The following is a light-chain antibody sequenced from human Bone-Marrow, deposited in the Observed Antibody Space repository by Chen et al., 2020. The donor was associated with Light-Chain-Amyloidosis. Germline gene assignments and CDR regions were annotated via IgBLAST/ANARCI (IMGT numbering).Light chain of an antibody. Sequence: EVVLTQSPGTLSLSPGERATLSCRVGQSVSSTYLAWYQQKPGQAPRLLIYDASTRATGIPDRFSGRGSGTDFTLTINRLEPEDLAVYYCQQFGVFGGGTRVEI. CDR2: DAS. V-gene: IGKV3-20*01. CDR3: QQFGV. J-gene: IGKJ4*01. CDR1: QSVSSTY.